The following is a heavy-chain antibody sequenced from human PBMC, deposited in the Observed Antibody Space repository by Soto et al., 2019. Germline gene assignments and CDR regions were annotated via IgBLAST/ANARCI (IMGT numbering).Heavy chain of an antibody. J-gene: IGHJ5*02. CDR1: GFTFSSYS. D-gene: IGHD3-9*01. CDR3: AREYYDILPGLNWFDP. CDR2: ISSSSSTI. V-gene: IGHV3-48*02. Sequence: PGGSLRLSCAASGFTFSSYSMNWVRQAPGKGLEWVSYISSSSSTIYYADSVKGRFTISRDNAKNSLYLQMNSLRDEDTAVYYCAREYYDILPGLNWFDPWGQGTLVTVSS.